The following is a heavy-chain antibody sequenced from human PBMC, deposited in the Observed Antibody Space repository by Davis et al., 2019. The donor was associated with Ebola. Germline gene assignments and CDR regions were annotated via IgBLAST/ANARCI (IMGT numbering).Heavy chain of an antibody. D-gene: IGHD6-13*01. CDR2: IYYSGST. Sequence: PSETLSLTCTVSGGSISSSSYYWGWIRQPPGKGLEWIGSIYYSGSTYYNPSLKSRVTISVDTSKNQFSLKLSSVTAADTAVYYCARGSWRGWYWGQGTLVTVSS. J-gene: IGHJ4*02. V-gene: IGHV4-39*07. CDR3: ARGSWRGWY. CDR1: GGSISSSSYY.